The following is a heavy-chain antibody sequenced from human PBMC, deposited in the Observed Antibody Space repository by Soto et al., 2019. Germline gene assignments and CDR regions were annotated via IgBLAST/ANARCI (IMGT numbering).Heavy chain of an antibody. Sequence: QVQLVQSGAEVKKPGSSVKVSCKASGGTFSSYAISWVRQAPGQGLEWMGGIIPIFGTANYAQKFQGRVTITADKSTRTAYMELSSLRSEDTAVYYCASGPGYCSSTSCYLLYYYYGMDVWGQGTTVTVSS. CDR1: GGTFSSYA. CDR3: ASGPGYCSSTSCYLLYYYYGMDV. CDR2: IIPIFGTA. J-gene: IGHJ6*02. V-gene: IGHV1-69*06. D-gene: IGHD2-2*01.